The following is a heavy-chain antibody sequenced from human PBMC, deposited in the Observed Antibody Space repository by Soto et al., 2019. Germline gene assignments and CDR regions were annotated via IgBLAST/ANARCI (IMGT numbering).Heavy chain of an antibody. V-gene: IGHV3-30-3*01. D-gene: IGHD6-13*01. CDR1: GFTFSSYA. CDR3: AREGPLSRYYFDY. CDR2: ISYDGSNK. J-gene: IGHJ4*02. Sequence: QVQLVESGGGVVQPGRSLRLSCAASGFTFSSYAMHWVRQAPGKGLEWVAVISYDGSNKYYADSVKGRFTISRDNSKNTLYLQMNSLRAEDTAVSYCAREGPLSRYYFDYWGQGTLVTVSS.